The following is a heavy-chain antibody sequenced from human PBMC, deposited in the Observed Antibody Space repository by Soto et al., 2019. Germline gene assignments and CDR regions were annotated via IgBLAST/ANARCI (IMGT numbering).Heavy chain of an antibody. CDR1: GGTFSSYA. J-gene: IGHJ4*02. V-gene: IGHV1-69*06. Sequence: ASVKVSCKASGGTFSSYAISWVRQAPGQGLEWMGGIIPIFGTANYAQKFQGRVTITADKSTSTAYMELSSLRSEDTAVYYCARSLQLASRGYFDYWGQGTLVTVSS. CDR2: IIPIFGTA. CDR3: ARSLQLASRGYFDY. D-gene: IGHD5-18*01.